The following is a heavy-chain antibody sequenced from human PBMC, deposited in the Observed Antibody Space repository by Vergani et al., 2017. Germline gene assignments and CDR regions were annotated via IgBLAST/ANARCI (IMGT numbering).Heavy chain of an antibody. V-gene: IGHV1-18*01. CDR2: ISAYNGNT. Sequence: QVQLVQSGSELKKPGASVKVSCKASGYTFTSYGISWVRQAPGQGLEWMGWISAYNGNTNYAQKLQGRVTMTTDTSTSTAYMELRSLRSDDTAVYYCARVYGGGSSWTYYYYGMDVWGQGTTVTVSS. CDR3: ARVYGGGSSWTYYYYGMDV. D-gene: IGHD6-13*01. CDR1: GYTFTSYG. J-gene: IGHJ6*02.